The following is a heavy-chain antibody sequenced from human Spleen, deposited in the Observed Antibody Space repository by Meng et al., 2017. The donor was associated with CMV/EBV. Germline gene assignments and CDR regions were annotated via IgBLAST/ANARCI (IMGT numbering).Heavy chain of an antibody. V-gene: IGHV4-38-2*02. D-gene: IGHD6-13*01. CDR3: ARGYRAATGVDY. CDR1: GYSIASGYY. Sequence: GSLRLSCTVSGYSIASGYYWGWIRQPPGKGLEWIGSMYRTGSTSYYNPSLKSRVTISIDTSKNRFSLKLSSVTAADTAVYYCARGYRAATGVDYWGQGTLVTVSS. J-gene: IGHJ4*02. CDR2: MYRTGST.